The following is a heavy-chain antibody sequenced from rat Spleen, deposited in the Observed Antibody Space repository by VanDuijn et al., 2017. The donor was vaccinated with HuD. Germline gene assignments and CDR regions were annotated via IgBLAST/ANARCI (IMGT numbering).Heavy chain of an antibody. Sequence: QVQLKESGPGLVQPSETLSLTCTVSGFSLTSYSVSWVRQPSGKGPEWMGRMWYDGNTAYNSALKSRLSISRDNYKNQLFLEMNSLQTDETCPYYCTRDRFNNMGTTTDFVMDAWCQGASVTVSS. CDR2: MWYDGNT. D-gene: IGHD1-5*01. J-gene: IGHJ4*01. V-gene: IGHV2-63*01. CDR1: GFSLTSYS. CDR3: TRDRFNNMGTTTDFVMDA.